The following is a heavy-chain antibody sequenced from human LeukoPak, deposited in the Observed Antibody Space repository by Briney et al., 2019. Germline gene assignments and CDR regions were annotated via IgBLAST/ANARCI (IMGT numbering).Heavy chain of an antibody. CDR3: ATWRGYSS. CDR2: MNPNSGNT. Sequence: AASVKVSCKASGYTFTSHDINWVRQATGRGLEWMGWMNPNSGNTGYAQKFQGRVTMSRNTSVTTAYMELSNLRSEDTAVYYCATWRGYSSWSQGTLVTVSS. V-gene: IGHV1-8*01. J-gene: IGHJ5*02. CDR1: GYTFTSHD. D-gene: IGHD5-18*01.